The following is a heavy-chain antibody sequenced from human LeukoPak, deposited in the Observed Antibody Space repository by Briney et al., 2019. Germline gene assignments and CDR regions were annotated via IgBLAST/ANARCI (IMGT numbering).Heavy chain of an antibody. D-gene: IGHD5-18*01. CDR2: IYSGGST. Sequence: GGSLRLSCAASGFTFSSNYMSWVRQAPGKGLEWVSVIYSGGSTYYADSVKGRFTISRDNSKNTLYLQMNSLRAEDTAVYYCARIGGYSYGSFDYWGQGTLVTVSS. V-gene: IGHV3-53*05. J-gene: IGHJ4*02. CDR1: GFTFSSNY. CDR3: ARIGGYSYGSFDY.